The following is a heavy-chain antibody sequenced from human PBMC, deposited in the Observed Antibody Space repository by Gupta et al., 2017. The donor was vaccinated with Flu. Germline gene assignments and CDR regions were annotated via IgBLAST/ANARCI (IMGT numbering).Heavy chain of an antibody. D-gene: IGHD4-17*01. V-gene: IGHV4-31*03. CDR2: IFYNGDT. Sequence: QVHLQESGPGLVKPSQTLPLTCTVSGASISDGRFYWTWIRQRPGKGLEWIGYIFYNGDTDYNPSLKTRVTISVDTSKDQFSLRLSSVIAADTAVYFCARDFGRYGVDYWGQGTLVTVSS. CDR3: ARDFGRYGVDY. CDR1: GASISDGRFY. J-gene: IGHJ4*02.